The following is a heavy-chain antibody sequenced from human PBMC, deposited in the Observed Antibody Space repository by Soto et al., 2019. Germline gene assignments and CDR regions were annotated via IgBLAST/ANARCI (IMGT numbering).Heavy chain of an antibody. CDR1: GDIVSSNSAA. Sequence: QVQLQQSGPGLVKPSQTLSFTSAISGDIVSSNSAAWNWIRHSPSRGLEWLGRTYFRSRWYSDFAVSVKSRIRINVDTSKNHVSLQLNSVTPEDTAVYFCVRGFTDGYNRFLDYWGQGTLVTVSS. CDR2: TYFRSRWYS. D-gene: IGHD5-12*01. J-gene: IGHJ4*02. CDR3: VRGFTDGYNRFLDY. V-gene: IGHV6-1*01.